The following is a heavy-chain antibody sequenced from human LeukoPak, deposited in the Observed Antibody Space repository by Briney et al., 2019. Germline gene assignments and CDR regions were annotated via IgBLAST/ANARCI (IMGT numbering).Heavy chain of an antibody. CDR3: ARSPPPWFGELYYYCYMDV. Sequence: SETLSLTCTVSGASMNTYLWSWIRQPPGKGLEWIGYIYYSGSTNYNPSLKSLVTISVDTSKNQFSLKLSSVTAADTAVYYCARSPPPWFGELYYYCYMDVWGKGTTV. J-gene: IGHJ6*03. CDR1: GASMNTYL. D-gene: IGHD3-10*01. CDR2: IYYSGST. V-gene: IGHV4-59*01.